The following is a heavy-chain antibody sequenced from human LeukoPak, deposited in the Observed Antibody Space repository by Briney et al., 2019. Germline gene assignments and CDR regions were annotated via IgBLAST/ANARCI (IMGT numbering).Heavy chain of an antibody. CDR2: ISYDGSEK. D-gene: IGHD5-24*01. V-gene: IGHV3-30*04. Sequence: PGGSLRLSCAASGFTFSTYAMHWVRQAPGKGLEWVAFISYDGSEKYYADSVKGRFTISRGNSRNTLYLQMHSLRAEDTAVYYCVRALRWLQSRGYFDYWGQGSLVTVSS. J-gene: IGHJ4*02. CDR1: GFTFSTYA. CDR3: VRALRWLQSRGYFDY.